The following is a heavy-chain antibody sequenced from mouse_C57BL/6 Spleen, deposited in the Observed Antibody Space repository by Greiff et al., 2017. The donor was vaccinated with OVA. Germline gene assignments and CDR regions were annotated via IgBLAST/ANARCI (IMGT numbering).Heavy chain of an antibody. Sequence: VQLQQSGAELVRPGASVKLSCTASGFNIKDYYMHWVKQRPEQGLEWIGRIDPEDGDTEYAPKFQGKATMTADTSSNTAYLQLSSLTSEDTAVYYCTTTTVVAWYFDYWGKGTTLTVSS. V-gene: IGHV14-1*01. CDR3: TTTTVVAWYFDY. D-gene: IGHD1-1*01. J-gene: IGHJ2*01. CDR2: IDPEDGDT. CDR1: GFNIKDYY.